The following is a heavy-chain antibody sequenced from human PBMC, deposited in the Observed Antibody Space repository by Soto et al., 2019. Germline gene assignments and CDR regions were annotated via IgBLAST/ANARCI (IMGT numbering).Heavy chain of an antibody. D-gene: IGHD2-2*01. V-gene: IGHV4-34*01. CDR1: GGSFSGYY. J-gene: IGHJ4*02. Sequence: SETLSLTCAVYGGSFSGYYWSWIRQPPGKGLEWIGEINHSGSTNYNPSLKSRVTISVDTSKNQFSLKLSSVTAADTAVYYCATTHCSTTSGPPDYWGQGXLVTVYS. CDR3: ATTHCSTTSGPPDY. CDR2: INHSGST.